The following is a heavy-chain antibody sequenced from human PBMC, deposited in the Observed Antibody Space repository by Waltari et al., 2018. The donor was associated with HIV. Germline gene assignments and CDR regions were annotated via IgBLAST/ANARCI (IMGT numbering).Heavy chain of an antibody. J-gene: IGHJ6*02. CDR1: GGSIRRSNW. CDR2: IYHRGRT. D-gene: IGHD2-8*01. V-gene: IGHV4-4*02. Sequence: QVQLQESGPGLVKPSGTLSLTCAVSGGSIRRSNWWSWVRQPPGKGLGWIGEIYHRGRTNYNPSLKSRVTISVDKSKNQFSLKLSSVTAADTAVYYCARWSNYYYYGMDVWGQGTTVTVSS. CDR3: ARWSNYYYYGMDV.